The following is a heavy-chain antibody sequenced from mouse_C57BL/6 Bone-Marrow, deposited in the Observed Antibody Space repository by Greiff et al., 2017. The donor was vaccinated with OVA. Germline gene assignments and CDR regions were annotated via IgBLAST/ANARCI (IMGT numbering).Heavy chain of an antibody. CDR1: GYTFTDYY. D-gene: IGHD3-2*02. Sequence: VQLQQSGPVLVKPGASVKMSCKASGYTFTDYYMNWVKQSHGKRLEGMGGMNQYKGGTSNNQKFKGKATLTVEKSSSTAYMELKSLTSEASAVSYCARVLDSSGASYYMDYGGQGTTLTVAS. CDR2: MNQYKGGT. J-gene: IGHJ2*01. CDR3: ARVLDSSGASYYMDY. V-gene: IGHV1-19*01.